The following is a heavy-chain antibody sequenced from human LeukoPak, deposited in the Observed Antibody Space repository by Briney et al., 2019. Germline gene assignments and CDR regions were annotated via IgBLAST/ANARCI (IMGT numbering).Heavy chain of an antibody. CDR1: GLTFSDAW. D-gene: IGHD5-24*01. V-gene: IGHV3-15*01. CDR2: ILSKGSGGTT. Sequence: TGGSLRLSCGVSGLTFSDAWMTWVRQAPGKGREWIGRILSKGSGGTTDYVAAVKGRFTISRDDSQNTIYLQMNSLKTEDTAVYYCIWMTTMNMLGFWGQGTLVTVSS. CDR3: IWMTTMNMLGF. J-gene: IGHJ4*02.